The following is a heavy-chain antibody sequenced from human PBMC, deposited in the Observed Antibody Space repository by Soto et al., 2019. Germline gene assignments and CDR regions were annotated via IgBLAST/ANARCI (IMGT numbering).Heavy chain of an antibody. CDR3: SRAEYYYDILTGYYRPNWFDP. J-gene: IGHJ5*02. D-gene: IGHD3-9*01. CDR2: TIPIFGTA. CDR1: GGTFSSYA. Sequence: SVKVSCKASGGTFSSYAISWVRQAPGQGLEWMGGTIPIFGTANYAQKFQGRVTITADESTSTAYMELSSLRSEDTAVYYCSRAEYYYDILTGYYRPNWFDPWGQGTLVTVSS. V-gene: IGHV1-69*13.